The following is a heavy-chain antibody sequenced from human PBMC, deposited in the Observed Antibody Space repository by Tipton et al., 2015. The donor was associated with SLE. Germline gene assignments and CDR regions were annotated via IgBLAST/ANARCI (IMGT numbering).Heavy chain of an antibody. Sequence: TLSLTCTVSGGSISSGGYYWSWIRQHPGKGLEWIGYIYYSGSTYYNPSLKSRVTISVDTSKNQFSLKLGSVTAADTAVYYCASTVVGAISKTFDYWGQGTLVTVSS. V-gene: IGHV4-31*03. CDR1: GGSISSGGYY. CDR2: IYYSGST. J-gene: IGHJ4*02. CDR3: ASTVVGAISKTFDY. D-gene: IGHD1-26*01.